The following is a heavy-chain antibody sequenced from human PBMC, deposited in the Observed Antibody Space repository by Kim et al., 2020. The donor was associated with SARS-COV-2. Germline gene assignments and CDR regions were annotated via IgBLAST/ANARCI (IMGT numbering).Heavy chain of an antibody. CDR2: ISTYNGNT. V-gene: IGHV1-18*01. D-gene: IGHD2-2*01. Sequence: ASVKVSCKASGYTFTSYAFSWVRQAPGQGLERMGWISTYNGNTNYAQKLQGRVTMTTDTSTSTAYMELRSLRSDDTAVYYCARDGGYCSSTSCYQVRYYFYYGMDVWGQGTTVTVSS. J-gene: IGHJ6*02. CDR3: ARDGGYCSSTSCYQVRYYFYYGMDV. CDR1: GYTFTSYA.